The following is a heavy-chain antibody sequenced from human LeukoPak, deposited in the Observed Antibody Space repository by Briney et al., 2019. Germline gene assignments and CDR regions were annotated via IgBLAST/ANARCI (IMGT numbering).Heavy chain of an antibody. V-gene: IGHV4-4*02. J-gene: IGHJ4*02. CDR1: GGSISNTNW. D-gene: IGHD2-8*01. CDR3: SRENGAFSPFGY. Sequence: SETLSLICGVSGGSISNTNWWSWVRQPPGQGLEWIGAISLTGLTHYNPSLESRVTVSLDKSKNQLSLNLTSVTAADTAVYYCSRENGAFSPFGYWGQGTLVTVSS. CDR2: ISLTGLT.